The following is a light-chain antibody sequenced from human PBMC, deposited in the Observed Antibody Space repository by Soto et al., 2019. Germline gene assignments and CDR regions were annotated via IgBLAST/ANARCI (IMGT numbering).Light chain of an antibody. CDR2: DAS. Sequence: DIQMTQYTSALSASVGDRVTITCQASQDISDVLNWYQQQPGKAPEVLIYDASKLQTGVPSRFNGRGSGKDFTFTISSLQPDDSGTYYCQQFYDLTQTFGHGTRLEIK. CDR3: QQFYDLTQT. V-gene: IGKV1-33*01. J-gene: IGKJ5*01. CDR1: QDISDV.